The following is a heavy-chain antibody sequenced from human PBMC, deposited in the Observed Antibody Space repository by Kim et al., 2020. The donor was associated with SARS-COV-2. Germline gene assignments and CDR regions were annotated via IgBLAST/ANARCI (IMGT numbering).Heavy chain of an antibody. CDR2: IWSDGSNE. V-gene: IGHV3-33*06. J-gene: IGHJ4*02. CDR3: VKEFYYGEGSYPSFDY. Sequence: GGSLRLSCATSGFTFSNYGMHWVRQAPGKGLEWVAGIWSDGSNEDYVDSVKGRFTISRDNSKNTLYLQMNSLRVEDTAVFYCVKEFYYGEGSYPSFDYWGQGTLVTVSS. CDR1: GFTFSNYG. D-gene: IGHD3-10*01.